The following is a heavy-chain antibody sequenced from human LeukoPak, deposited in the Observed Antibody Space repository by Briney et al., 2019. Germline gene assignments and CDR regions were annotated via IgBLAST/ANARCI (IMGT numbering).Heavy chain of an antibody. J-gene: IGHJ4*02. V-gene: IGHV1-18*01. D-gene: IGHD1-26*01. Sequence: ASLKVSCKASGYTFTSYAISWVRQAPGQGLEWVGWISAYNGNTNYAQKLQGRVTMTTDTSTSTAYMELRSLRSDDPAVYYCARDGPSGSYPSDYWGKGTLVTASS. CDR2: ISAYNGNT. CDR1: GYTFTSYA. CDR3: ARDGPSGSYPSDY.